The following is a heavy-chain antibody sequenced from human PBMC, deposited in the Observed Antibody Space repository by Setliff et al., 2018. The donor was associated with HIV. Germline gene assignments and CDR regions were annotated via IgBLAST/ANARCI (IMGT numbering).Heavy chain of an antibody. CDR2: ISSSGDST. J-gene: IGHJ6*02. Sequence: GGSLRLSCAASGFTFSNYEMNWVRQAPGKGLEWVSYISSSGDSTFYADSLKGRFTISRDNPKNTLYLQMNSLRAEDTAVYYCAKTLPTLYPPHDYYFAMDVWGQGTTVTVSS. CDR1: GFTFSNYE. V-gene: IGHV3-48*03. D-gene: IGHD2-15*01. CDR3: AKTLPTLYPPHDYYFAMDV.